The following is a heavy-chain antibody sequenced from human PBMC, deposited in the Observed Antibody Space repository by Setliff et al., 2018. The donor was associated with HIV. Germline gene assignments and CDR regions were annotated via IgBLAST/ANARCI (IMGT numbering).Heavy chain of an antibody. D-gene: IGHD3-9*01. CDR2: IRSKVDGGAA. CDR1: GFTFSNAW. J-gene: IGHJ4*02. CDR3: TTESVLLDYFFDY. Sequence: GGSLRLSCAASGFTFSNAWMNWVRQAPGKGLEWVGRIRSKVDGGAADYAAPVKGRFTISRDDSKNTLYLQMSSLKTEDTAVYYCTTESVLLDYFFDYWGQGTPVTVSS. V-gene: IGHV3-15*05.